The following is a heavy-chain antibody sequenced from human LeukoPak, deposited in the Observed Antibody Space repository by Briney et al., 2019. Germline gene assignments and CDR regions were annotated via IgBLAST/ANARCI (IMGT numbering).Heavy chain of an antibody. Sequence: SVKVSCKASGGTFSSYAISWVRQAPGQGLEWMGGIIPIFGTANYAQKFQGRVTITTDESTSTAYMELSSLRSEDTAVYYCASARRGYDILTGYGHNWFDPWGQGTLVTVSS. CDR2: IIPIFGTA. J-gene: IGHJ5*02. D-gene: IGHD3-9*01. CDR1: GGTFSSYA. V-gene: IGHV1-69*05. CDR3: ASARRGYDILTGYGHNWFDP.